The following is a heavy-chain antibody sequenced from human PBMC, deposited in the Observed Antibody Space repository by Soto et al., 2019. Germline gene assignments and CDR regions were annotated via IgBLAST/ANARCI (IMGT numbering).Heavy chain of an antibody. Sequence: ASAKVSSRASGYTFTGYYMHWVRQAPGKGLEWMGWIKPNSGGTNYAQKFQGRVTMTRDTSISTAYMELSRLRSDDTAVYYCAAIDIVAPRPNYWGQGTLVTVSS. CDR2: IKPNSGGT. V-gene: IGHV1-2*02. CDR3: AAIDIVAPRPNY. J-gene: IGHJ4*02. D-gene: IGHD5-12*01. CDR1: GYTFTGYY.